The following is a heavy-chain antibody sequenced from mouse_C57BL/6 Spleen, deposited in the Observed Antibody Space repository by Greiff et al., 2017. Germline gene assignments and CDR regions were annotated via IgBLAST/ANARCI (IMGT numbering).Heavy chain of an antibody. V-gene: IGHV14-2*01. J-gene: IGHJ2*01. Sequence: EVQLQQSGAELVKPGASVKLSCTASGFNIKDYYMHWVKQRTEQGLEWIGRIDPEDGETKYAPKFQGKATITADTTTNTAYLTLSSLTSEDTAVYDCARHSSASYYFGYWGQGTTLTVSS. D-gene: IGHD3-2*02. CDR1: GFNIKDYY. CDR2: IDPEDGET. CDR3: ARHSSASYYFGY.